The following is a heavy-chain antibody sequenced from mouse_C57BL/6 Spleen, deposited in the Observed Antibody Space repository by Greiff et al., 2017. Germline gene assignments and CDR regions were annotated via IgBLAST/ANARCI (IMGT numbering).Heavy chain of an antibody. Sequence: VKLMESGAELVKPGASVKLSCKASGYTFTEYTIHWVKQRPGQGLEWIGWFYPGSGSIKYNEKFKDKATLTADKSSSTVYMELSRLTSGDPAVYFCARHEDSEAAKAYDFGYWGQGTTLTVSS. CDR3: ARHEDSEAAKAYDFGY. D-gene: IGHD6-1*01. CDR2: FYPGSGSI. J-gene: IGHJ2*01. CDR1: GYTFTEYT. V-gene: IGHV1-62-2*01.